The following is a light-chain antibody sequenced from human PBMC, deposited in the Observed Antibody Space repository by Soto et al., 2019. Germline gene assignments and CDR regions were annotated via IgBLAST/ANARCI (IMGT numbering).Light chain of an antibody. CDR3: AAWDDSLSGVV. CDR1: SSNIGSNY. J-gene: IGLJ2*01. V-gene: IGLV1-47*01. CDR2: RTN. Sequence: QSVLTQPPSASGTPGQRVTISCSGSSSNIGSNYVYWYQQLPGTAPQLLMYRTNQRPSGVPDRFSGSKSGTSASLAISGLRSEDEADYYCAAWDDSLSGVVFGGGTKLTVL.